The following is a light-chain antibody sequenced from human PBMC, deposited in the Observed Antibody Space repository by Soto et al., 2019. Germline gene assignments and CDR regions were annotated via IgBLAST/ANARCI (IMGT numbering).Light chain of an antibody. Sequence: EIVMTQSPATLSVSPGERATLTCRASQSVSSNLAWYQQKPGQAPRLLIYGASTRGTGIPARFSGGGSGTEFTLTISLLQSEDFAVYYCQHYNNWITFGQGTRLEIK. J-gene: IGKJ5*01. CDR1: QSVSSN. CDR3: QHYNNWIT. CDR2: GAS. V-gene: IGKV3-15*01.